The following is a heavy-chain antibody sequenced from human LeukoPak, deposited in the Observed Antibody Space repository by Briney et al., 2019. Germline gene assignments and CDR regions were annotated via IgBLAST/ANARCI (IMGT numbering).Heavy chain of an antibody. CDR2: VYYSGRA. D-gene: IGHD3-9*01. CDR1: GGSVSTINSY. CDR3: ARLRKGRYFNYFFEY. V-gene: IGHV4-39*02. J-gene: IGHJ4*02. Sequence: SETLSLTCTVSGGSVSTINSYWGWIRQPPGKGLGWIGNVYYSGRANYSPSLRSRVTMSVDTSKNRFSLKMTSVTAADTAVYFCARLRKGRYFNYFFEYWGRGTLVTVSS.